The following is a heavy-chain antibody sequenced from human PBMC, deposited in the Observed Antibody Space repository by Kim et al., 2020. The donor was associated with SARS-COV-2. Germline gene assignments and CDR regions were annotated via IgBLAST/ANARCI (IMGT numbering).Heavy chain of an antibody. V-gene: IGHV4-59*13. D-gene: IGHD6-13*01. CDR1: GGSISSYY. Sequence: SETLSLTCTVSGGSISSYYWSWIRQPPGKGLEWIGYIYYSGSTNYNPSLKSRVTISVDTSKNQFSLKLSSVTAADTAVYYCARDPTGFSSSWYSVSYYGMDVWGQGTTVTVSS. CDR3: ARDPTGFSSSWYSVSYYGMDV. CDR2: IYYSGST. J-gene: IGHJ6*02.